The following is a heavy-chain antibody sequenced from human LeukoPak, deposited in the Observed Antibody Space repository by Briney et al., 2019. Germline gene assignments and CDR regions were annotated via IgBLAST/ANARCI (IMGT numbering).Heavy chain of an antibody. V-gene: IGHV3-23*01. Sequence: QSGGSLRLSCAASGFTFSSYAMTWVRQAPGKGLEWVSAISGSGGSTYYADSVRGRFTISRDNSKNTLYLQMNSLRAEDTAVYFCARGGDSSGYHQYYFDYWGQGTLVTVS. CDR3: ARGGDSSGYHQYYFDY. CDR2: ISGSGGST. D-gene: IGHD3-22*01. J-gene: IGHJ4*02. CDR1: GFTFSSYA.